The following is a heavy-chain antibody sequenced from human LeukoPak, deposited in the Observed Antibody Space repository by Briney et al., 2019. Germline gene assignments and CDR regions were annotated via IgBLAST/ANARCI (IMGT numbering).Heavy chain of an antibody. CDR1: GSSIYDDR. V-gene: IGHV4-59*12. Sequence: SETLSLTCSVSGSSIYDDRYSWIRQPPGKGLEWIGFVSYRGSAKYNPSLESRVTLSVDTSKKQISLNLKSVTAADTAVYYCGRNFEASSNWYIQYWGQGSLVTVSP. CDR2: VSYRGSA. CDR3: GRNFEASSNWYIQY. D-gene: IGHD2-2*01. J-gene: IGHJ1*01.